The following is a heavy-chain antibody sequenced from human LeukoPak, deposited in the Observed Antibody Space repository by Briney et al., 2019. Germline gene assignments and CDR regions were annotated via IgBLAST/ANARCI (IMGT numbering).Heavy chain of an antibody. CDR3: AKDGMDV. CDR2: TSASGNSI. Sequence: GGSLRLSCAASGFTFSSYAMSWVRQAPGKGLEWVSATSASGNSIDYADSVEGRFTISRDNSKNTLYLQMNSLRAEDTAVYYCAKDGMDVWGQGTAVTVSS. CDR1: GFTFSSYA. V-gene: IGHV3-23*01. J-gene: IGHJ6*02.